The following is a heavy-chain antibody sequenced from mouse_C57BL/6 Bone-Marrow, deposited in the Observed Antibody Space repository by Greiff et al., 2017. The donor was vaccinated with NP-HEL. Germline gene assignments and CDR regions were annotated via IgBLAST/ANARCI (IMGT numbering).Heavy chain of an antibody. CDR3: ARNPDSSGLYYFDY. V-gene: IGHV1-81*01. CDR1: GYTFTSYG. Sequence: VQLQQSGAELARPGASVKLSCKASGYTFTSYGISWVKQRTGQGLEWIGEIYPRSGNTYYNEKFKGKATLTADKSSSTAYMDLRSLTSEDSAVYFCARNPDSSGLYYFDYWGQGTTLTVSS. J-gene: IGHJ2*01. D-gene: IGHD3-2*02. CDR2: IYPRSGNT.